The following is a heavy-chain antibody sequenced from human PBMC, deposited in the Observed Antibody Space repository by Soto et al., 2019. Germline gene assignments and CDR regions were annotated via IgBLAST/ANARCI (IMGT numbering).Heavy chain of an antibody. V-gene: IGHV4-31*03. J-gene: IGHJ3*02. CDR1: GGCISSGGYY. Sequence: SETLSLTCTVSGGCISSGGYYWSWIRQHPGKGLEWIGYIYYSGSTYYNPSLKSRVTISVDTSKNQFSLKLSSVTAADTAVYYCAREGMIVVADAAFDIWGQGTMVTVSS. D-gene: IGHD3-22*01. CDR3: AREGMIVVADAAFDI. CDR2: IYYSGST.